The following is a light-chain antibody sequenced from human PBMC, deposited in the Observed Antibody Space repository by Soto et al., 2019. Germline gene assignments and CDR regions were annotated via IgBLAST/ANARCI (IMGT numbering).Light chain of an antibody. CDR2: DTS. Sequence: EMVLTQSPGTLSLSTGERATLSCRASRSFSSTFLAWYQQKPGQAPRLLIYDTSTRAAGIPDRFSGSGSGTDFTLTISRLEPDDVAVYYCQQYDTSPPMYTFGQGTKVDIK. CDR1: RSFSSTF. V-gene: IGKV3-20*01. CDR3: QQYDTSPPMYT. J-gene: IGKJ2*01.